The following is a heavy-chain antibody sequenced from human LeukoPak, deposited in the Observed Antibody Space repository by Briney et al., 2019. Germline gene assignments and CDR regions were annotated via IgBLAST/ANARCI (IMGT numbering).Heavy chain of an antibody. J-gene: IGHJ3*02. V-gene: IGHV3-7*01. Sequence: GGSLRLPYAASSFTFSSYWMTWVRQAPGKGLEWVANIKEDGSKTFYVDSVKGRFTISRDNAKNSLYLQMNSLRAEDTAVYYCARDPYYYDSGSFAAFDIWGQGTMVTVSS. CDR2: IKEDGSKT. CDR1: SFTFSSYW. D-gene: IGHD3-10*01. CDR3: ARDPYYYDSGSFAAFDI.